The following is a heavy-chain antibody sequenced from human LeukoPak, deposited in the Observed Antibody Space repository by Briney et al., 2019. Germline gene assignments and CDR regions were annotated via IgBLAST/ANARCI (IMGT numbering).Heavy chain of an antibody. CDR1: GFTFSSYG. Sequence: GGSLRLSCAASGFTFSSYGIHWVRQAPGKGLEWVAFILFDGSNQYYGDSVKGRFTISRDNSKNTLYLQMNSLRAEDTAVYFCAKARVGAIRDTDYWGQGTLVTVSS. CDR2: ILFDGSNQ. CDR3: AKARVGAIRDTDY. V-gene: IGHV3-30*02. J-gene: IGHJ4*02. D-gene: IGHD1-26*01.